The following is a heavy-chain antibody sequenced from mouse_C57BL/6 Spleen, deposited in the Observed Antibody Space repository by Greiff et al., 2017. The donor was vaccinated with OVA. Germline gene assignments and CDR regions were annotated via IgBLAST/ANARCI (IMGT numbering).Heavy chain of an antibody. CDR1: GYTFTTYP. CDR2: FHTYNDDT. V-gene: IGHV1-47*01. D-gene: IGHD2-2*01. Sequence: QVHVKQSGAELVKPGASVKMSCKASGYTFTTYPIEWMKQNHGKSLEWIGNFHTYNDDTKYNEKFKGKATLTVEKSSSTVYLELSLLTSDDSAVYYCARGGYTKYYAMDYWGQGTSVTVSS. J-gene: IGHJ4*01. CDR3: ARGGYTKYYAMDY.